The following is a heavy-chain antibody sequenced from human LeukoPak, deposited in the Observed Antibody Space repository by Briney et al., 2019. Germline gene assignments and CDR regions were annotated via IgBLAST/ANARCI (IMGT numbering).Heavy chain of an antibody. V-gene: IGHV4-34*01. D-gene: IGHD6-13*01. CDR2: INHSGGT. CDR3: ARRQYSSRGPRGKFDY. Sequence: SESLSLTCAVYGGSFSGFYWSWIRQPPGKGLEWIGEINHSGGTNYNPSLKSRVTISVDTSTNQFSLKLSSVTAADTAVYYCARRQYSSRGPRGKFDYWGQGTLVTVSS. J-gene: IGHJ4*02. CDR1: GGSFSGFY.